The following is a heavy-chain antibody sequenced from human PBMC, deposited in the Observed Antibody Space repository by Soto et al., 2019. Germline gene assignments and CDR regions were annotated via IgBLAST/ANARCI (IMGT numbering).Heavy chain of an antibody. CDR2: IYYSGST. CDR1: GGSFSGYY. D-gene: IGHD4-17*01. J-gene: IGHJ6*03. Sequence: SETLSLTCAVYGGSFSGYYWSWIRQPPGKGLEWIGYIYYSGSTNYNPSLKSRVTISVDTSKNQFSLKLSSVTAADTAVYYCARGEVYGDFNWDYYYMDVWGKGTTVTVSS. CDR3: ARGEVYGDFNWDYYYMDV. V-gene: IGHV4-59*01.